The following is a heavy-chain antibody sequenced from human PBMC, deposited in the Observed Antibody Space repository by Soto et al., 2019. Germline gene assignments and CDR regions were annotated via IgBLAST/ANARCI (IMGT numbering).Heavy chain of an antibody. CDR1: GFTFSRDG. D-gene: IGHD4-4*01. V-gene: IGHV3-30*18. CDR3: AKDKSNTWSFDY. CDR2: ISYDGSGK. Sequence: GGSLRLSCAASGFTFSRDGMHWVRQAPGKGLEWVAVISYDGSGKDYADSVKGRFTISRDNSKNTVDLQMNSLRVEDTAVYYCAKDKSNTWSFDYWGQGTLVTVSS. J-gene: IGHJ4*02.